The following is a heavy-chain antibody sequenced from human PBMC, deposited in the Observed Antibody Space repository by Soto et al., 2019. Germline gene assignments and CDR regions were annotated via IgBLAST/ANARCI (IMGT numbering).Heavy chain of an antibody. CDR1: GYRFTPYS. V-gene: IGHV5-51*01. Sequence: GEAVKLSCTGSGYRFTPYSTGCATQMPRIGLEWSGISYPGDSDTRFSPSCEGQVAISADESISTACLQWSSLKASDTALYYCARAGPRYRGGMDGWGQGTTVTVS. D-gene: IGHD3-9*01. CDR2: SYPGDSDT. J-gene: IGHJ6*02. CDR3: ARAGPRYRGGMDG.